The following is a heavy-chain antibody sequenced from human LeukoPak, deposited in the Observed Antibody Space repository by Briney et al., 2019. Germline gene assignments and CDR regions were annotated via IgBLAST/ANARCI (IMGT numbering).Heavy chain of an antibody. Sequence: SETLSLTCTVSGGSISSSSYYWGWIRQPSGKGLEWIGSIYYSGSTYYNPSLKSRVTISVDTSKNQFSLKLSSVTAADTAVYYCARTGFYGSGSYLFDYWGQGTLVTVSS. CDR3: ARTGFYGSGSYLFDY. CDR2: IYYSGST. D-gene: IGHD3-10*01. V-gene: IGHV4-39*01. CDR1: GGSISSSSYY. J-gene: IGHJ4*02.